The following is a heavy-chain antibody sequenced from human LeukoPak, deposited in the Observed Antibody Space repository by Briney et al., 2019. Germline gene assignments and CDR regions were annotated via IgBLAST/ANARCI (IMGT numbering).Heavy chain of an antibody. Sequence: SETLSLTCAVYGGSFSGYYWSWIRQPPGKGLEWIGEINHSGSTNYNPSLKSRVTISVDTSKNQFSLKLSSVTAADTAVYYCASHYEMDVWGQGTTVTVSS. CDR2: INHSGST. CDR3: ASHYEMDV. CDR1: GGSFSGYY. V-gene: IGHV4-34*01. J-gene: IGHJ6*02.